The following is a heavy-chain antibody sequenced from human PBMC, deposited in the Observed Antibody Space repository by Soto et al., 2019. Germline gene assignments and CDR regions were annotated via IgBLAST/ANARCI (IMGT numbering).Heavy chain of an antibody. CDR2: IYYSGST. D-gene: IGHD3-22*01. V-gene: IGHV4-59*01. J-gene: IGHJ4*02. CDR1: GGSISSYY. CDR3: ARGRSSGYYRYYFDY. Sequence: QVQLQESGPGLVKPSETLTLTCTVSGGSISSYYWSWIRQPPGEGLEWIGYIYYSGSTNYNPSLTRRVTISVDTSKNQFSRKLSSVTAADTAVYYCARGRSSGYYRYYFDYWGQGTLVTVSS.